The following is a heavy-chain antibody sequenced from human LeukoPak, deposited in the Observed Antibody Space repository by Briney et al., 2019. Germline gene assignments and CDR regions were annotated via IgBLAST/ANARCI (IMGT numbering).Heavy chain of an antibody. CDR3: ARDLYWDDY. Sequence: GVLRLSCAASGFTFSHYWMSWIRQAPGKGLEWVANIKEDGSVKYYVDSLKGRFTISRDNAKNSLYLQLSSLRAEDTAVYYCARDLYWDDYWGQGTLVTVSS. V-gene: IGHV3-7*01. D-gene: IGHD1-26*01. CDR2: IKEDGSVK. CDR1: GFTFSHYW. J-gene: IGHJ4*02.